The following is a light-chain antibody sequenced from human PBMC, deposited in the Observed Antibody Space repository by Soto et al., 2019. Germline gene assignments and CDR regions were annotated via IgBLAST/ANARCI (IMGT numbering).Light chain of an antibody. CDR3: QHYNSYSEA. CDR1: QTISSW. J-gene: IGKJ1*01. CDR2: KAS. V-gene: IGKV1-5*03. Sequence: IHMTQSPSTLSGSVGHSVTITCRASQTISSWLAWYQQKPGKAPKVMIYKASTLKSGVPSRFSGSGYGTEFNLTISSLQTDDFATYYCQHYNSYSEAFGQGTKVDIK.